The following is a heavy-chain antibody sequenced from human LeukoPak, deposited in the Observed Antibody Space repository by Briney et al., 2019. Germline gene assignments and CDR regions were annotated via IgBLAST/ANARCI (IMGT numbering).Heavy chain of an antibody. V-gene: IGHV4-34*01. CDR1: GGSFSGYY. Sequence: PSETLSLTCAVYGGSFSGYYWSWIRQPPGKGLEWIGEINHSGSTNYNPSLKSRVTISVDTSKNQFSLKLSSVTAADTAVYYCARHSSRYSYGYSFDYWGQGTLVTVSS. D-gene: IGHD5-18*01. CDR2: INHSGST. CDR3: ARHSSRYSYGYSFDY. J-gene: IGHJ4*02.